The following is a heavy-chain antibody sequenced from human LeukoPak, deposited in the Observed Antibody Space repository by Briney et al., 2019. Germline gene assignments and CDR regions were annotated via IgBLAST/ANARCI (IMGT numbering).Heavy chain of an antibody. D-gene: IGHD3-10*01. J-gene: IGHJ6*03. CDR2: INPNSGGT. CDR1: GYTFTGYY. CDR3: ARDWSGSYLYYYMDV. V-gene: IGHV1-2*02. Sequence: ASVKVSCKASGYTFTGYYMHWVRQAPGQGLEWMGWINPNSGGTDYAQKFQGRVTMTRDTSISTAYMELSRLRSDDTAVYYCARDWSGSYLYYYMDVWGKGTTVTVSS.